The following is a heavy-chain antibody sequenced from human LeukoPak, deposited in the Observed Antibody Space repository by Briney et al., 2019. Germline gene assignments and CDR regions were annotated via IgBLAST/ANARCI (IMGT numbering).Heavy chain of an antibody. CDR3: ARDRIGFVNWFDP. Sequence: PGGSLRLSCAASGFTVSSNYMSWVRQAPGKGLEWVSVIYSGGSTYYADSVKGRFTISRDNSKNTLYLQMNSLRAEDTAVYRCARDRIGFVNWFDPWGQGTLVTVSS. V-gene: IGHV3-66*01. J-gene: IGHJ5*02. CDR2: IYSGGST. CDR1: GFTVSSNY. D-gene: IGHD3-22*01.